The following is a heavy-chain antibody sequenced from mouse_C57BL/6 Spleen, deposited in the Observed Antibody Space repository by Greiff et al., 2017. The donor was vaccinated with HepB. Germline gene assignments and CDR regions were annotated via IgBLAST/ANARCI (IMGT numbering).Heavy chain of an antibody. CDR3: ARGGLLFAY. D-gene: IGHD3-3*01. Sequence: VQVVESGPELVKPGASVKISCKASGYSFTSYYIHWVKQRPGQGLEWIGWIYPGSGNTKYNEKFKGKATLTADTSSSTAYMQLSSLTSEDSAVYYCARGGLLFAYWGQGTLVTVSA. CDR1: GYSFTSYY. V-gene: IGHV1-66*01. J-gene: IGHJ3*01. CDR2: IYPGSGNT.